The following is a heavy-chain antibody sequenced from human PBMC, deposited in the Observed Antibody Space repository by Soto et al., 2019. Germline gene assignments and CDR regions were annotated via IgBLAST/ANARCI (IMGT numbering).Heavy chain of an antibody. Sequence: QVQLVESGGGVVQPGRSLRLSCAASGFTSSSYAMHWVRQAPGKGLEGVAVISYDGSNKYYADSVKGRFTISRDNSKNTLYLQKNSLRAEDTAVYYCARVPDGDYVFSWFDPWGQGTLVTVSS. V-gene: IGHV3-30-3*01. CDR3: ARVPDGDYVFSWFDP. CDR1: GFTSSSYA. D-gene: IGHD4-17*01. CDR2: ISYDGSNK. J-gene: IGHJ5*02.